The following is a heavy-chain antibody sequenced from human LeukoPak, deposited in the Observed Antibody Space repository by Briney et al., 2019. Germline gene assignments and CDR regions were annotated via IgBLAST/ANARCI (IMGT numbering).Heavy chain of an antibody. CDR1: GDSISSIGYY. V-gene: IGHV4-39*07. CDR2: IYYGGTS. J-gene: IGHJ4*02. D-gene: IGHD6-19*01. CDR3: AREGRSTPPIGVD. Sequence: ETLSLTCTVSGDSISSIGYYWGWIRHSPAKGLEWIVRIYYGGTSHYNPCLKRRDTISVETSQNQFSLKLSSVTAADTRVYYCAREGRSTPPIGVDWGQGTLVTVSS.